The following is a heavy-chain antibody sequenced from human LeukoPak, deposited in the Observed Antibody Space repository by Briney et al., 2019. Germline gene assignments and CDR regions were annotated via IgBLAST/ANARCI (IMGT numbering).Heavy chain of an antibody. J-gene: IGHJ4*02. CDR3: ARAYYDSSVFDY. Sequence: ASVKVSCKASGYTFINYGISWVRQAPGQGLEWMGWISTYNGNTNYAQKLQGRVTMTTDTSTSTAYMELRSLRSDDTAVYYCARAYYDSSVFDYWGQGTLVTVSS. D-gene: IGHD3-22*01. CDR1: GYTFINYG. CDR2: ISTYNGNT. V-gene: IGHV1-18*01.